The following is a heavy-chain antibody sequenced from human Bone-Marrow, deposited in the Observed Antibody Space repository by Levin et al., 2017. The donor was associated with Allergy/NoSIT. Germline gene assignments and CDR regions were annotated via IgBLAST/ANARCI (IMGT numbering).Heavy chain of an antibody. CDR2: IYYSGST. CDR1: GGSISSSSYY. CDR3: ARHCSSTSCYGAFDY. J-gene: IGHJ4*02. Sequence: AGGSLRLSCTVSGGSISSSSYYWGWIRQPPGKGLEWIGSIYYSGSTYYNPSLKSRVTISVDTSKNQFSLKLSSVTAADTAVYYCARHCSSTSCYGAFDYWGQGTLVTVSS. V-gene: IGHV4-39*01. D-gene: IGHD2-2*01.